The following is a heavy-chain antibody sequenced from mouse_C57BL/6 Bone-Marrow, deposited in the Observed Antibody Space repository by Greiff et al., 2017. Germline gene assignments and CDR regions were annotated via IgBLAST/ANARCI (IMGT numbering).Heavy chain of an antibody. D-gene: IGHD1-1*01. V-gene: IGHV5-6*01. J-gene: IGHJ2*01. Sequence: EVQRVESGGDLVKPGGSLKLSCAASGFTFSSYGMSWVRQTPDKRLEWVATISSGGSYTYYPDSVKGRFTISRDNAKNTLYLQMSSLKSEDTAMDYCARQDYYGSSYGYWGQGTTLTVSS. CDR3: ARQDYYGSSYGY. CDR1: GFTFSSYG. CDR2: ISSGGSYT.